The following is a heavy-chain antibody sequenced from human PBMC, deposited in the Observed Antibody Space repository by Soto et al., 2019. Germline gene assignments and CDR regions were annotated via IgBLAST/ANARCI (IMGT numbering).Heavy chain of an antibody. CDR3: ARGLWRWLQLARDRFDP. V-gene: IGHV4-30-4*01. Sequence: TSETLSLTCTVSGGSISSGDYYWSWIRQPPGKGLEWIGYIYYSGSTYYNPSLKRRVTISVDTSKNQFSLKLSSVTAADTAVYYCARGLWRWLQLARDRFDPWGQGTLVTVSS. CDR2: IYYSGST. CDR1: GGSISSGDYY. J-gene: IGHJ5*02. D-gene: IGHD1-1*01.